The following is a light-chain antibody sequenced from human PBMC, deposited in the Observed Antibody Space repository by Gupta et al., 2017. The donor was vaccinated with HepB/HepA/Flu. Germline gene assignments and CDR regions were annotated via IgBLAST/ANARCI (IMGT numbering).Light chain of an antibody. Sequence: ILMTQSPATLSLSPGERATLSCRASQSVDSDLAWYQQKPGQAPRLLISLAFNRASGVPVRFSGSGSGTDFTPTISSLQSEDSAVYLCQQEHSWLQTFGRGTKVKIK. CDR1: QSVDSD. J-gene: IGKJ1*01. CDR3: QQEHSWLQT. V-gene: IGKV3-15*01. CDR2: LAF.